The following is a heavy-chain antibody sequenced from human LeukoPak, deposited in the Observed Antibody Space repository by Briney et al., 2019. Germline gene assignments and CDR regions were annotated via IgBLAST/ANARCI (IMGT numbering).Heavy chain of an antibody. Sequence: SETLSLTCAVYGGSFSGYYWSWIRQPPRKGLEWIGVINHSGSTNYNPSLKSRVTISVDTSKNQFSLKLSSVTAADTAVYYCARAPRKLGYCSGGSCYSGSWFDPWGQGTLVTVSS. D-gene: IGHD2-15*01. CDR3: ARAPRKLGYCSGGSCYSGSWFDP. V-gene: IGHV4-34*01. J-gene: IGHJ5*02. CDR2: INHSGST. CDR1: GGSFSGYY.